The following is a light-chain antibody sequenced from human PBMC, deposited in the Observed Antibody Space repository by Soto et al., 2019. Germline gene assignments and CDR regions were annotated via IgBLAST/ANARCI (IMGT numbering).Light chain of an antibody. CDR2: DAS. CDR3: QQHSNWPPVT. CDR1: QSVSSY. V-gene: IGKV3-11*01. J-gene: IGKJ5*01. Sequence: EIVLTQSPATLSLSPGERANLSCRASQSVSSYLAWYQQKPGQAPRLLIYDASNRATGIPARFSGSGSGTDFTLTISSLEPEDFAVYFCQQHSNWPPVTFGQGTRLEIK.